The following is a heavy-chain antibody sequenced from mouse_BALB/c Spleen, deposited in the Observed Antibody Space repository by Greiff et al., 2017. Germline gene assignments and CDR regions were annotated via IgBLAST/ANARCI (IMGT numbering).Heavy chain of an antibody. J-gene: IGHJ1*01. CDR2: IRNGGGST. CDR3: ARPQIYYDYHWYFDV. D-gene: IGHD2-4*01. CDR1: GFTFSSYT. Sequence: EVKLQESGGGLVQPGGSLKLSCAASGFTFSSYTMSWVRPTPEKRLEWVAYIRNGGGSTYYPDTVKGRFTISRDNAKNTLYLQMSSLKSEDTAMYYCARPQIYYDYHWYFDVWGAGTTVTVSS. V-gene: IGHV5-12-2*01.